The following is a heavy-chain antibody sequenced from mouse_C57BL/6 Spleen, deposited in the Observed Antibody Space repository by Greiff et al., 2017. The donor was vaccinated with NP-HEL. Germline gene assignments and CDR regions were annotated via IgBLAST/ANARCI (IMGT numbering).Heavy chain of an antibody. V-gene: IGHV1-54*01. D-gene: IGHD2-1*01. CDR3: ARGIYFYYFDY. Sequence: VQLQQSGAELVRPGTSVKVSCKASGYAFTNYLIEWVKQRPGQGLEWIGVINPGSGGTYYNEKFKGKATLTADKSSSTAYMQLSSLTSEDSAVYFCARGIYFYYFDYWGQGTTLTVSS. J-gene: IGHJ2*01. CDR1: GYAFTNYL. CDR2: INPGSGGT.